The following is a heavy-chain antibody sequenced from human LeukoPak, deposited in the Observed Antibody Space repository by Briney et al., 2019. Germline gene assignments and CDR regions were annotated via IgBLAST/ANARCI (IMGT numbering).Heavy chain of an antibody. J-gene: IGHJ4*02. CDR1: GFTFSSYW. CDR2: INPDGSGT. V-gene: IGHV3-74*01. Sequence: GGSLRLSCAASGFTFSSYWMHWVRQGPGKGLVWVSRINPDGSGTSHADSVKGRFTISRDNAKNTLYLQMNSLRAEDTAVYYCAKDGVRGVIITSPFDYWGQGTLVTVSS. CDR3: AKDGVRGVIITSPFDY. D-gene: IGHD3-10*01.